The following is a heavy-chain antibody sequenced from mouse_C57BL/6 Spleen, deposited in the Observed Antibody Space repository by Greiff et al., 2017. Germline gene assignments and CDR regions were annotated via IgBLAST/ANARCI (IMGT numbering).Heavy chain of an antibody. D-gene: IGHD1-1*01. J-gene: IGHJ1*03. Sequence: QVQLQQSGAELVKPGASVKLSCKASGYTFTSYWMQWVKQRPGQGLEWIGEIDPSDSYTNYNQKFKGKATLTVDTSSSTAYMQLSSLTSEDSAVYYCAPYYGSSWWYFDVWGTGTTVTVSS. CDR3: APYYGSSWWYFDV. CDR2: IDPSDSYT. CDR1: GYTFTSYW. V-gene: IGHV1-50*01.